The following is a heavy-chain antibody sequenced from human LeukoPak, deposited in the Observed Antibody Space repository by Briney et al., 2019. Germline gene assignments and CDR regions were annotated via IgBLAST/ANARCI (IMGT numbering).Heavy chain of an antibody. CDR3: AKDIGSATVTASFDY. Sequence: GSLRLPCAASGFTFDDYAMHWVRQAPGKGLEWVSLISGDGGSTYYADSVKGRFTISRDNSKNSLYLQMNSLRTEDTALYYCAKDIGSATVTASFDYWGQGTLVTVSS. CDR2: ISGDGGST. D-gene: IGHD4-11*01. J-gene: IGHJ4*02. V-gene: IGHV3-43*02. CDR1: GFTFDDYA.